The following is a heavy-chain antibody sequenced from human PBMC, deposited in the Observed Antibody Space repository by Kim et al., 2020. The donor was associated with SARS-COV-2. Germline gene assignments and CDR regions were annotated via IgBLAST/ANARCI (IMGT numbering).Heavy chain of an antibody. CDR1: GGSISSYY. CDR2: IYTSGST. CDR3: ARDLSGWRGVMNSFPSVHHGMDV. D-gene: IGHD3-16*01. Sequence: SETLSLTCTVSGGSISSYYWSWIRQPAGKGLEWIGRIYTSGSTNYNPSLKSRVTMSVDTSKNQFSLKLSSVTAADTAVYYCARDLSGWRGVMNSFPSVHHGMDVWGQGTTVTVSS. J-gene: IGHJ6*02. V-gene: IGHV4-4*07.